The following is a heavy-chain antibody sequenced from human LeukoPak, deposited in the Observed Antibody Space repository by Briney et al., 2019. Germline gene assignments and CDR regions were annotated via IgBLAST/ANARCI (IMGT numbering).Heavy chain of an antibody. CDR2: ISSSRGYI. CDR1: GFTFSSYS. CDR3: ARMVRGVIYGEFDY. Sequence: PGGSLRLSCAASGFTFSSYSMNWVRQAPGKGLEWVSSISSSRGYIFYADSVKGRFTISRDNAKNSLFLQMNSLRAEDTAVYYCARMVRGVIYGEFDYWGQGTLVTVSS. V-gene: IGHV3-21*01. D-gene: IGHD3-10*01. J-gene: IGHJ4*02.